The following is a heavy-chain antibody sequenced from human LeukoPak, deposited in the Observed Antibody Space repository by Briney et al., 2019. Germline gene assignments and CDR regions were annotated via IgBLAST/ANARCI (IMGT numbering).Heavy chain of an antibody. CDR2: IYSSGST. Sequence: PSETLSLTCVVSGASISSTSDSWAWIRQPPGKGLVGIGSIYSSGSTFYNPSLKSRVPMSVDTSKTQFSVEMSLVRAAHSAVYFCARLTMPTSFFDYWGQGTLVTVSS. CDR1: GASISSTSDS. J-gene: IGHJ4*02. D-gene: IGHD4/OR15-4a*01. V-gene: IGHV4-39*07. CDR3: ARLTMPTSFFDY.